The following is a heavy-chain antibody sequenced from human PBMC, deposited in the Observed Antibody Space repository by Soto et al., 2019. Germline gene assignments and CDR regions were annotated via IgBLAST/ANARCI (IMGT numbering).Heavy chain of an antibody. J-gene: IGHJ6*02. D-gene: IGHD1-1*01. Sequence: EVQLLESGGGLVQPGGSLRLSCAASGFTFSTYAMNWVRQAPGNGLEWVSAISGSGGSIHYADSVKGRFTISRDNSKNTLYLQMNSLRDEDTAVYHCAIGYWKGDVWSQGTTVTVSS. CDR1: GFTFSTYA. CDR2: ISGSGGSI. V-gene: IGHV3-23*01. CDR3: AIGYWKGDV.